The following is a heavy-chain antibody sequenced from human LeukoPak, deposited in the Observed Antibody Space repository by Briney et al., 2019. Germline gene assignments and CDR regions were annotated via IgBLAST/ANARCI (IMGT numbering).Heavy chain of an antibody. CDR3: ARGGIAAAPYDAFDI. Sequence: SVKVSCKASGGTFSSYAISWVRQAPGQGLEWMGRIIPILGIANYAQKFQGRVTITADKSTSTAYMELSSLRSEDTAVYYCARGGIAAAPYDAFDIWGQGTMVTVSS. V-gene: IGHV1-69*04. CDR1: GGTFSSYA. D-gene: IGHD6-13*01. J-gene: IGHJ3*02. CDR2: IIPILGIA.